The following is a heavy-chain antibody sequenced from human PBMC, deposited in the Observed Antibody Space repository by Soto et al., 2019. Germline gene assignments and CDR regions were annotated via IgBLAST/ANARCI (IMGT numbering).Heavy chain of an antibody. CDR3: ARGSGDDAFDI. D-gene: IGHD3-3*01. V-gene: IGHV4-39*01. CDR1: GGSISSSSYY. J-gene: IGHJ3*02. Sequence: SGTLSLTCTVSGGSISSSSYYWGWIRQPPGKGLEWIGSIYYSGSTYYNPSLKSRVTISVDTSKNQFSLKLSSVTAADTAVYYCARGSGDDAFDIWGQGTMVT. CDR2: IYYSGST.